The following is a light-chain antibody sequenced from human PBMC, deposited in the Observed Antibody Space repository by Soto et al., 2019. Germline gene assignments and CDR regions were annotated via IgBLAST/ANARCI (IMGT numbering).Light chain of an antibody. J-gene: IGKJ3*01. Sequence: EIALTQSPGTLSLSPGERATLSCSASQSVTNNFLAWYQQKPGQAPRLLIYGVSTRHTGIPDKFSGSGSGTDFTLAISELVPEDVAVYYCQQYADSPTFGPGNKEDTK. V-gene: IGKV3-20*01. CDR1: QSVTNNF. CDR3: QQYADSPT. CDR2: GVS.